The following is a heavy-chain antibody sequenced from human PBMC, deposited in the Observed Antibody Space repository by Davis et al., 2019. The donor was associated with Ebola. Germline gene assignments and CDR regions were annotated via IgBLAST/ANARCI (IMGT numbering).Heavy chain of an antibody. CDR1: GFTFSNFA. D-gene: IGHD6-19*01. CDR3: AKLFGSSAWYYFDY. CDR2: ISGSGDST. J-gene: IGHJ4*02. V-gene: IGHV3-23*01. Sequence: PGGSLRLSCAASGFTFSNFAMHWVRQAPGKGLEWVSGISGSGDSTYYADSVRGRFTVSRDKSKNTLYLQMNSLRAEDTAVYYCAKLFGSSAWYYFDYWGQGTLVAVSS.